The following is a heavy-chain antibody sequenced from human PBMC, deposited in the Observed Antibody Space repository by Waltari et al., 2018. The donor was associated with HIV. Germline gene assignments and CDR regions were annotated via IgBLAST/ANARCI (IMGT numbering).Heavy chain of an antibody. CDR2: IYAGDSDI. D-gene: IGHD3-16*01. CDR3: ARSIHYDDKGYFLKDAFHI. J-gene: IGHJ3*02. V-gene: IGHV5-51*03. Sequence: VQLVQSGPEMKKPGESLKISCKAFGYSFVNYWIGWVRQKPGKGLEWMGVIYAGDSDIKYSPSFQGQVAISVDKSVSTAYLQWRSLKASDTAVYYCARSIHYDDKGYFLKDAFHIWGQGTTVTVSS. CDR1: GYSFVNYW.